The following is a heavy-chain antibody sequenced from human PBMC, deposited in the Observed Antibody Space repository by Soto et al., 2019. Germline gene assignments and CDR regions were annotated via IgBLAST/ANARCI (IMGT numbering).Heavy chain of an antibody. Sequence: VGSLRLSCAASGFTFSNAWMSWVRQAPGKGLEWVGRIKSKTDGGTTDYAAPVKGRLTISRDDSKNTLYLQMNSLKTEDTAVYYCTTDGYFDWLPVGAYWGQGTLVTVSS. V-gene: IGHV3-15*01. CDR3: TTDGYFDWLPVGAY. CDR1: GFTFSNAW. CDR2: IKSKTDGGTT. D-gene: IGHD3-9*01. J-gene: IGHJ4*02.